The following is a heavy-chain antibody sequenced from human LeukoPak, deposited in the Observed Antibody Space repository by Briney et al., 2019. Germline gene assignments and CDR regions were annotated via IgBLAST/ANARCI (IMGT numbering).Heavy chain of an antibody. D-gene: IGHD3-3*01. CDR2: FDPEDGET. Sequence: ASVKVSCKVSGYTLTELSMHWVRQAPGKGLEWMGGFDPEDGETIYAQKFQGRVTMTEDTSTDTAYMEPSSLRSEDTAVYYCARDRRPIFTILDYYYYGMDVWGQGTTVTVSS. V-gene: IGHV1-24*01. CDR1: GYTLTELS. CDR3: ARDRRPIFTILDYYYYGMDV. J-gene: IGHJ6*02.